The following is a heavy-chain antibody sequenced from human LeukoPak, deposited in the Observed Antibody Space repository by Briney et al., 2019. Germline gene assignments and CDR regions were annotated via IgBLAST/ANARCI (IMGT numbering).Heavy chain of an antibody. Sequence: SVKVSCKAPGGTVSSYAISWVRQAPGQGLEWMGGIIPIFGIANYAQKFQGRVTITTDESTSTAYMELSSLRSEDTAVYYCARDLGTMTDAFDIWGQGTMVTVSS. D-gene: IGHD1-7*01. CDR1: GGTVSSYA. J-gene: IGHJ3*02. CDR3: ARDLGTMTDAFDI. CDR2: IIPIFGIA. V-gene: IGHV1-69*05.